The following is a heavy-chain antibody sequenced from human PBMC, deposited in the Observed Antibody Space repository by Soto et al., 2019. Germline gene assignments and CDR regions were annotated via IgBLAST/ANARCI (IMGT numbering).Heavy chain of an antibody. CDR1: GYSISSSNW. J-gene: IGHJ4*02. V-gene: IGHV4-28*03. Sequence: ETLSLTCAVSGYSISSSNWWGWIRQPPGKGLEWIGYIYYSGSTYYNPSLKSRVTISVDTSKNQFSLKLTSVTAVDTAVYYCARDKITGLFDYWGQGTLVTVSS. CDR3: ARDKITGLFDY. CDR2: IYYSGST. D-gene: IGHD2-8*02.